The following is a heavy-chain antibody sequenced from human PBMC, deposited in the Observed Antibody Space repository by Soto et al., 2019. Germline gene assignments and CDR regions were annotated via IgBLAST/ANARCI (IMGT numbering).Heavy chain of an antibody. CDR3: ARGPPYDYSNYGYYYYYYMDV. D-gene: IGHD4-4*01. J-gene: IGHJ6*03. V-gene: IGHV4-34*01. Sequence: SATLSLTCAVYGGSFSGYYWSWIRQPPGKGLEWIGEINHSGSTNYNPSLKSRVTISVDTSKNQFSLKLSSVTAADTAVYYCARGPPYDYSNYGYYYYYYMDVWGKGTTVTVSS. CDR1: GGSFSGYY. CDR2: INHSGST.